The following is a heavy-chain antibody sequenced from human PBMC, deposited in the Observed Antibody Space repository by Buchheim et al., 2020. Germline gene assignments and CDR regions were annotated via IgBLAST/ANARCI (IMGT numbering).Heavy chain of an antibody. CDR3: ARGGWGSGSWYYYGMDV. J-gene: IGHJ6*02. D-gene: IGHD3-10*01. Sequence: QVQLQESGPGLVKPSETLSLTCTVSGGSISSYYRSWIRQPPGKGLEWIGYIYYSGSTNYNPSLKSRVTISVDTSKNQFSLKLSSVTAADTAVYYCARGGWGSGSWYYYGMDVWGQGTT. CDR2: IYYSGST. V-gene: IGHV4-59*01. CDR1: GGSISSYY.